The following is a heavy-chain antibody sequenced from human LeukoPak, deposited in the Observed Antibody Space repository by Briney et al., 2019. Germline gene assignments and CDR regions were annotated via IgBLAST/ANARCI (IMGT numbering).Heavy chain of an antibody. Sequence: ASVKVSCEASGYTFTSYGISWVRQAPGQGLEWMGWISAYNGNTNYAQKLQGRVTMTTDTSTSTAYMELRSLRSDDTAVYYCARMASFLEWLLPSYYFDYWGQGTLVTVSS. CDR1: GYTFTSYG. CDR3: ARMASFLEWLLPSYYFDY. V-gene: IGHV1-18*01. D-gene: IGHD3-3*01. CDR2: ISAYNGNT. J-gene: IGHJ4*02.